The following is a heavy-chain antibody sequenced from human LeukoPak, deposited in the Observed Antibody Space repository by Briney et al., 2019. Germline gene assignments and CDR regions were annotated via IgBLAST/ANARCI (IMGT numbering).Heavy chain of an antibody. V-gene: IGHV3-21*01. CDR3: ARDRDGYLPDY. Sequence: GGSLRLSCAASGFTFSSYSMNWVRQAPGKGLEWVSSISSSSSYIYYADSVKGRFTISRDNAKNSLYLQMNSLRAEDTAVYYCARDRDGYLPDYWGQGTLVTVSS. CDR1: GFTFSSYS. J-gene: IGHJ4*02. D-gene: IGHD5-24*01. CDR2: ISSSSSYI.